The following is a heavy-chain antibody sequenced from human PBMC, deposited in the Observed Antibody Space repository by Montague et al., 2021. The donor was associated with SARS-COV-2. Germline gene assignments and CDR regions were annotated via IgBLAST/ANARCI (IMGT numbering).Heavy chain of an antibody. V-gene: IGHV3-33*01. CDR1: GFTFSSYG. CDR2: IWYDGSNK. J-gene: IGHJ6*02. D-gene: IGHD3-22*01. Sequence: SLRLSCAASGFTFSSYGMHWGRQAPGKGLEWVAVIWYDGSNKYYADSVKGRFTISRDNSKNTLYLQMNSLRAEDTAVYYCARDGHYYDSSGYYYAPYYYYGMDVWGQGTTVTVSS. CDR3: ARDGHYYDSSGYYYAPYYYYGMDV.